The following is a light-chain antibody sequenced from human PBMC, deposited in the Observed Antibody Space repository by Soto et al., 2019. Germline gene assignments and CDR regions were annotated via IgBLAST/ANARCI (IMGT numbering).Light chain of an antibody. J-gene: IGKJ1*01. CDR3: QQLYNYPRT. Sequence: GDRITITCRASQGIASYLAWFQQKPGKAPELLILAASTLRSGVPSRFSGSGSEIEFTLTVSSLQPEDFATYYCQQLYNYPRTFGQGTKVEIK. V-gene: IGKV1-9*01. CDR2: AAS. CDR1: QGIASY.